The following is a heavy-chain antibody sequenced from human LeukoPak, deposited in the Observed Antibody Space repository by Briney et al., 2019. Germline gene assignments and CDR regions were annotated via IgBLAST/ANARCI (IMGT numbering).Heavy chain of an antibody. CDR3: AKDSDYQLLDWFDP. V-gene: IGHV3-23*01. D-gene: IGHD2-2*01. CDR1: GLTFSSYA. J-gene: IGHJ5*02. Sequence: PGGSLRLSCAASGLTFSSYALSWVRQTPGKGLEGVSAISGSGGSTYYADSVKGRFTISVDNSQNTLYVPMNSLRVEDTAVYYWAKDSDYQLLDWFDPWGQGTLVTVSS. CDR2: ISGSGGST.